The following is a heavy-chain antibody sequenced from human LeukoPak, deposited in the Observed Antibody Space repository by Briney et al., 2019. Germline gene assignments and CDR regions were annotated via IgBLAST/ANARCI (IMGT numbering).Heavy chain of an antibody. Sequence: GGSLRLSCAASGFTFSSYEMNWVRQAPGKGLEWVSYISSSGSTIYYADSVKGRFTISRDNAKNSLHLQMNSLRAEDTAVYYCARERNYYDSGAFGWGQGTLVTVSS. CDR1: GFTFSSYE. CDR3: ARERNYYDSGAFG. CDR2: ISSSGSTI. J-gene: IGHJ4*02. V-gene: IGHV3-48*03. D-gene: IGHD3-22*01.